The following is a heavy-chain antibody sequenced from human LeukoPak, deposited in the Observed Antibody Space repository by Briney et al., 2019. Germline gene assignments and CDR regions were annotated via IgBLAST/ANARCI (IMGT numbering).Heavy chain of an antibody. D-gene: IGHD3-10*01. Sequence: SETLSLTCTVSGDSIKNYYWSRLRQPPGMGLEWIGYVSYSGTTNYIPSLKSRVTISVDTSKNQFSLNLTSVTAADTAVYYCARQWGSGSYYNFDSWGQGILVAVSS. CDR1: GDSIKNYY. CDR2: VSYSGTT. CDR3: ARQWGSGSYYNFDS. V-gene: IGHV4-59*08. J-gene: IGHJ4*02.